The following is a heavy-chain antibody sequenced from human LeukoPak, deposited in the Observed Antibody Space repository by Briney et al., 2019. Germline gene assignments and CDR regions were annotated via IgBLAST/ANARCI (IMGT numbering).Heavy chain of an antibody. CDR3: ARPRDDFWSGFGN. Sequence: GGSLRLSCAGSGFAFSSYWMAWVRQVPGKGLVWVSGINTNGRNTNYADSVKGRFTISRDNAKNTLYLQMNSLRVEDTAVYYCARPRDDFWSGFGNWGQGTLVTVSS. CDR2: INTNGRNT. J-gene: IGHJ4*02. D-gene: IGHD3-3*01. CDR1: GFAFSSYW. V-gene: IGHV3-74*01.